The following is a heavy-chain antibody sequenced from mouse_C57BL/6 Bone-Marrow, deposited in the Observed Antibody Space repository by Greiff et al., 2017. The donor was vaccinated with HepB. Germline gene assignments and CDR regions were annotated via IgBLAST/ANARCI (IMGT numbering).Heavy chain of an antibody. CDR3: ARAAITAVVDPGMDY. D-gene: IGHD1-1*02. CDR1: GYTFTSYW. CDR2: IDPNSGGT. V-gene: IGHV1-72*01. J-gene: IGHJ4*01. Sequence: QVQLQQPGAELVKPGASVKLSCKASGYTFTSYWMHWVKQRPGRGLEWIGRIDPNSGGTKYNEKFKSKATLTADKPSSTAYMQLSSLTSEDSAVYDCARAAITAVVDPGMDYWGQGTSVTVSS.